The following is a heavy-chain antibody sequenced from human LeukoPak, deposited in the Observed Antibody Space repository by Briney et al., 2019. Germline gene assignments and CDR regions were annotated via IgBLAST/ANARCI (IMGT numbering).Heavy chain of an antibody. CDR2: INPSGGST. CDR3: ARERCDSSGYYYAYYYYGMDV. J-gene: IGHJ6*02. Sequence: ASVKVSCKASGYTFTSYYMHWVRQAPGQGLEWMGIINPSGGSTSYVQKFQGRVTMTRDTSTSTVYMELSSLRSEDTAVYYCARERCDSSGYYYAYYYYGMDVWGQGTTVTVSS. CDR1: GYTFTSYY. D-gene: IGHD3-22*01. V-gene: IGHV1-46*01.